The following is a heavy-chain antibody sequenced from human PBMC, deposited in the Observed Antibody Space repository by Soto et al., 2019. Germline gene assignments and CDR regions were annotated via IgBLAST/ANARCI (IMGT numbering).Heavy chain of an antibody. CDR2: INHSGST. J-gene: IGHJ3*02. CDR1: GGSFSGYY. V-gene: IGHV4-34*01. Sequence: SETLSLTCAVDGGSFSGYYWSWIRQPPGKGLEWIGEINHSGSTNYNPSLKSRVTISVDTSKNQFSLKLSSVTAADTAVYYCGRAAGEDDAFDIWGQGTMVTASS. CDR3: GRAAGEDDAFDI. D-gene: IGHD3-10*01.